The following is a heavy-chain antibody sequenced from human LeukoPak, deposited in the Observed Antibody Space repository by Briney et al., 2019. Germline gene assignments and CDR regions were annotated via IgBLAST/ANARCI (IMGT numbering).Heavy chain of an antibody. V-gene: IGHV3-21*01. D-gene: IGHD7-27*01. CDR1: GFTFSSYT. Sequence: GGSLRLSCAASGFTFSSYTMNWVRQAPGKGLEWVSCIYSSSTYIYYADSVKGRFTISRDNAKNSLYLQMNSLRAEDTAVYYCARDETGEFDYWGQGTLVTVSS. CDR3: ARDETGEFDY. J-gene: IGHJ4*02. CDR2: IYSSSTYI.